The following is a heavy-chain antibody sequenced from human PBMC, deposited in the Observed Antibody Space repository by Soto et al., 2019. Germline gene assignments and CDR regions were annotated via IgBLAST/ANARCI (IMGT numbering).Heavy chain of an antibody. D-gene: IGHD2-15*01. CDR1: GFTFSSYG. J-gene: IGHJ4*02. V-gene: IGHV3-30*18. CDR2: ISYDGSNK. Sequence: QVQLVESGGGVVQPGRSLRLSCAASGFTFSSYGMHWVRQAPGKGLEWVAVISYDGSNKYYADSVKGRFTISRDNSKNTLYLQMNSLRAEDTAVYYCAKDQVLGIRTKVVVVAATPGYWGQGTPVTVSS. CDR3: AKDQVLGIRTKVVVVAATPGY.